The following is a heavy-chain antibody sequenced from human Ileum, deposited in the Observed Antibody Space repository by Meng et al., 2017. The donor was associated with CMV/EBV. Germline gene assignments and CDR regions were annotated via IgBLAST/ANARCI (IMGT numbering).Heavy chain of an antibody. J-gene: IGHJ4*02. V-gene: IGHV4-30-4*08. CDR2: IHYSGST. CDR1: GASISSSDYY. D-gene: IGHD3-22*01. Sequence: QVQLQEPGPDLVKPSQTLSLTGPVSGASISSSDYYWSWIRQPPGKGLEWIGYIHYSGSTYYNPSLKSRVTISEDTSKNQFSLKLNSVTAADTAVYYCARASYYDSSYFDNWGQGTLVTVSS. CDR3: ARASYYDSSYFDN.